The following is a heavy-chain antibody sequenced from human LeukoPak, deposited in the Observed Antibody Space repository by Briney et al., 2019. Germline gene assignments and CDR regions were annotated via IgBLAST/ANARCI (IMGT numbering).Heavy chain of an antibody. CDR1: GYSFKNYG. CDR2: VNSDTGST. Sequence: ASVKVSCKASGYSFKNYGMTWVRQAPGQGLEWVGWVNSDTGSTVSAQAFQGRVALTTDTSTNTIHVELRSLTSDDTAVYFCARDDSCSGDKCVSLGGFDVWGQGTTVIVSS. J-gene: IGHJ3*01. CDR3: ARDDSCSGDKCVSLGGFDV. D-gene: IGHD3-16*01. V-gene: IGHV1-18*01.